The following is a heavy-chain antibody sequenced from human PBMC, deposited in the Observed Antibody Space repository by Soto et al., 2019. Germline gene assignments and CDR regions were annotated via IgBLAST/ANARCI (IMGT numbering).Heavy chain of an antibody. V-gene: IGHV3-23*01. CDR1: GFTFSSYA. CDR3: AKTPLFGVVIIDYYYMDV. Sequence: QPGGSLRLSCAASGFTFSSYAMSWVRQAPGKGLEWVSAISGSGGSTYYADSVKGRFTISRDNSKNTLYLQMNSLRAEDTAVYYCAKTPLFGVVIIDYYYMDVWGKGTTVTVS. D-gene: IGHD3-3*01. CDR2: ISGSGGST. J-gene: IGHJ6*03.